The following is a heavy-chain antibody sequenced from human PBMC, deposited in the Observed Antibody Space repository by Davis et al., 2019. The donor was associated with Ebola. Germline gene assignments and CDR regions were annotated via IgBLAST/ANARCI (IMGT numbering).Heavy chain of an antibody. Sequence: GESLKISCKGSGYSFTSYWISWVRQMPGKGLEWMGIIYPGDSDTRYSPSFEGQVTISVDRSISTAYLQWSSLKASDSAMYYCAKQESLYGSSDYCGQGTLVTVSS. D-gene: IGHD3-22*01. CDR1: GYSFTSYW. CDR3: AKQESLYGSSDY. V-gene: IGHV5-51*01. CDR2: IYPGDSDT. J-gene: IGHJ4*02.